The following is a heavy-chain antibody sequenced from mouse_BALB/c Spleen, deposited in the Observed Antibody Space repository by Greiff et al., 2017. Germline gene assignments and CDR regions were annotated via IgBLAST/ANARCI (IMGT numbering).Heavy chain of an antibody. CDR3: AREEYGNYFAY. D-gene: IGHD2-10*02. CDR1: GYTFTSYW. V-gene: IGHV1S81*02. Sequence: QVQLKESGAELVRPGASVTLSCKASGYTFTSYWMHWVKQRPGQGLEWIGEINPSNGRTNYNEKFKSKATLTVDKSSSTAYMQLSSLTSEDSAVYYCAREEYGNYFAYWGQGTLVTVSA. CDR2: INPSNGRT. J-gene: IGHJ3*01.